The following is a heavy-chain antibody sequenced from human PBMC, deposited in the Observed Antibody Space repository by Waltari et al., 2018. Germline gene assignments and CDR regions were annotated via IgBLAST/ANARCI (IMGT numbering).Heavy chain of an antibody. CDR2: INHSGST. CDR3: ARKLGEYCSGGSCSAPDY. D-gene: IGHD2-15*01. V-gene: IGHV4-34*01. CDR1: GGSFSGYY. J-gene: IGHJ4*02. Sequence: QVQLQQWGAGLLKPSETLSLTCAVYGGSFSGYYWSWIRQPPGKGLEWIGEINHSGSTNYNPSLKRRVTISVDTSKNQFSLKLSSVTAADTAVYYCARKLGEYCSGGSCSAPDYWGQGTLVTVSS.